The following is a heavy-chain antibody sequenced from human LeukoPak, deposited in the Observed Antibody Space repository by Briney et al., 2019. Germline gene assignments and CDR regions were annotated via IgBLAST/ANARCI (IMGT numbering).Heavy chain of an antibody. V-gene: IGHV4-59*08. CDR1: GVSISSYS. CDR2: MYYSGST. Sequence: SETLSLTCTVSGVSISSYSWSWIRQPPGKGLEWIGYMYYSGSTNYNPSLKSRVIILVDTSKNKLSLQLSSVTAADTAVYYCVRRRDPNNYYYYGMDVWGQGTTVTVSS. CDR3: VRRRDPNNYYYYGMDV. J-gene: IGHJ6*02.